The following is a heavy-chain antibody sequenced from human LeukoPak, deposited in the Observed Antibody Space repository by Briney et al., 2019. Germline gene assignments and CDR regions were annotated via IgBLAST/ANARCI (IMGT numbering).Heavy chain of an antibody. CDR3: ARGGYGSGSWRNFYGMDV. CDR2: ISYDGSNK. V-gene: IGHV3-30*03. D-gene: IGHD3-10*01. J-gene: IGHJ6*02. CDR1: EFTFTTFG. Sequence: PGRSLRLSCAASEFTFTTFGMHWVRLAPGKGLEWVSVISYDGSNKYCADSVKGRFTISRDNFKNTLYLQMNSLRPEDTAVYYCARGGYGSGSWRNFYGMDVWGQGTTVSVSS.